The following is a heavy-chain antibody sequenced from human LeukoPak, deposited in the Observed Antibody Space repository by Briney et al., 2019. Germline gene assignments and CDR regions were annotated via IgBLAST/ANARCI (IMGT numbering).Heavy chain of an antibody. V-gene: IGHV3-30*04. CDR1: GFTFSSYA. Sequence: TGGSLRLSCEASGFTFSSYAMHWVRQSPGKGLEWVALISFDVRNEFYSDSVKGRFTISRDNSKNTLYLQMNSLKTEDTAVYYCARDWLGYCSRDSCYTLDYWGQGTLVTVSS. CDR2: ISFDVRNE. D-gene: IGHD2-2*02. J-gene: IGHJ4*02. CDR3: ARDWLGYCSRDSCYTLDY.